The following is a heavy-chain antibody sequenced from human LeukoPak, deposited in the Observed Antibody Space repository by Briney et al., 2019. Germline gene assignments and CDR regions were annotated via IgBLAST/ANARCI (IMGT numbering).Heavy chain of an antibody. Sequence: PGGSLRLSCAASGFTFSSYAMSWVRQAPGKGLEWVSAISGSGGSTYYADSVKGRFTISRDNSKNTLYLQMNSLRAEDTAVYYCAKDPDIVVVPALNSPDYWGQGTLVTVSS. CDR3: AKDPDIVVVPALNSPDY. CDR2: ISGSGGST. J-gene: IGHJ4*02. CDR1: GFTFSSYA. D-gene: IGHD2-2*01. V-gene: IGHV3-23*01.